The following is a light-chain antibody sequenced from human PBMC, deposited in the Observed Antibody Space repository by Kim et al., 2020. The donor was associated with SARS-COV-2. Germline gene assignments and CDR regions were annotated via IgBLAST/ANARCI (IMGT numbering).Light chain of an antibody. J-gene: IGKJ2*01. CDR1: QSVGSTY. CDR3: QQYGGSPPDT. V-gene: IGKV3-20*01. CDR2: GAS. Sequence: PGESATLSCRASQSVGSTYLAWYQQKPGQAPRLLIYGASSRATGIPDRFSGSGSGTDFTLTISRLEPEDFAVYYCQQYGGSPPDTFGQGTKLEI.